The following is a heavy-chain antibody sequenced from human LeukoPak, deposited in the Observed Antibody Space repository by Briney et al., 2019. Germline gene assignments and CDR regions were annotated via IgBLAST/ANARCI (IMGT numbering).Heavy chain of an antibody. Sequence: ASVKVSCKASGYTFTSYGIGGVRQAPGQGLDWMGWISPYNGNTKYPQKFQGRVIMTTDTATTTVYMELRSLTSDDTAMYYCAGQGGYAWSWFDPWGQGTLVTVSS. CDR3: AGQGGYAWSWFDP. J-gene: IGHJ5*02. V-gene: IGHV1-18*01. CDR2: ISPYNGNT. D-gene: IGHD3-3*01. CDR1: GYTFTSYG.